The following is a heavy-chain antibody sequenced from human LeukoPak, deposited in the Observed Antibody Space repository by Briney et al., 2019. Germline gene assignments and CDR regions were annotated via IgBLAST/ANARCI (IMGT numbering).Heavy chain of an antibody. Sequence: PGGSLTLSCAPSGFTFTDYSMNWVRQAPGKGLEWVAHISTVSTYTHYIDSVKGRFTISRDNRKNLLYLQMSSLGAEDTAVYYCARDGSGFYHYYYMDVWGKGTTVTVSS. CDR2: ISTVSTYT. D-gene: IGHD6-25*01. V-gene: IGHV3-21*01. CDR1: GFTFTDYS. J-gene: IGHJ6*03. CDR3: ARDGSGFYHYYYMDV.